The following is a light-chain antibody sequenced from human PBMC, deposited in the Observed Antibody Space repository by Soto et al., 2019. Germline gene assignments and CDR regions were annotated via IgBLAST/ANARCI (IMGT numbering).Light chain of an antibody. CDR2: WAS. Sequence: DIVMTQSPDSLAVSLGERATINCKSSQSVLYHSNNKNYLAWYQQKPGQPPKLLIYWASTRESGVPDRFSGSGSGTDFTLTISSLQAEDVAVYYCQQYYSPWTFGQGTKVEIK. CDR3: QQYYSPWT. V-gene: IGKV4-1*01. CDR1: QSVLYHSNNKNY. J-gene: IGKJ1*01.